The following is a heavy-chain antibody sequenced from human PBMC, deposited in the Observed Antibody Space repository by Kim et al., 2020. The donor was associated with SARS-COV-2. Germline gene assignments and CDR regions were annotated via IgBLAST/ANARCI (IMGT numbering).Heavy chain of an antibody. Sequence: DSVKGRFTISRDNSKNTLYLQMNSLRAEDTAVYYCAKGPHFGSSRYFDYWGQGTLVTVSS. CDR3: AKGPHFGSSRYFDY. J-gene: IGHJ4*02. D-gene: IGHD6-6*01. V-gene: IGHV3-23*01.